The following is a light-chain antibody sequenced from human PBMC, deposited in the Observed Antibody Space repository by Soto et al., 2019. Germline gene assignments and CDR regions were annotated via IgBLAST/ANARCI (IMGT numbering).Light chain of an antibody. CDR1: TNDIGAFNY. CDR2: EVT. CDR3: SSYTSTSTRV. J-gene: IGLJ2*01. V-gene: IGLV2-14*01. Sequence: QSALTQPASVSGSPGQSITISCTGTTNDIGAFNYVSWYQRHPGKAPKLILYEVTNRPSGVSNRFSGSKSGNTASLTISGLQAEDEADYYCSSYTSTSTRVFGGGTKLTVL.